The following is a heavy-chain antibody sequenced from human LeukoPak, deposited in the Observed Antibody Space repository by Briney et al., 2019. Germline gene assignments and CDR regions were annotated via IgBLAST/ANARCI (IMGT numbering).Heavy chain of an antibody. CDR3: AREVGDYMDV. Sequence: SETLSLTCTVAGGSISNYYWGWLRQPPGKGLEWIGYIYYSGNTYYNPSLTSRVTISVDTSKNQFSLKLSSVTAADTAVYYCAREVGDYMDVWGKGTTVTVSS. J-gene: IGHJ6*03. CDR1: GGSISNYY. V-gene: IGHV4-59*12. D-gene: IGHD2-15*01. CDR2: IYYSGNT.